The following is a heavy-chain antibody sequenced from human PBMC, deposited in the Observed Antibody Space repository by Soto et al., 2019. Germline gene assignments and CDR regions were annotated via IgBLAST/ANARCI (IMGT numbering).Heavy chain of an antibody. CDR1: GGSISSYY. V-gene: IGHV4-59*01. J-gene: IGHJ4*02. CDR3: SRYLGLGGFDY. Sequence: QVQLQESGPGLVKPSETLSLTCTVSGGSISSYYWSWIRQPPGKGLEWIGYIYYSGSTNYNPSLNSRVTIPVDTSKNHFSLKLSSVTAADTAVYYCSRYLGLGGFDYWGQGTLVTVSS. D-gene: IGHD3-16*01. CDR2: IYYSGST.